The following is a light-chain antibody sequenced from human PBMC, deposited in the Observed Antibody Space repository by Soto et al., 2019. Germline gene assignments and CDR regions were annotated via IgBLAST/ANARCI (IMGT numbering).Light chain of an antibody. Sequence: EIVLTQSPATLSLPPGERATLSCRASQSVSSYLAWYQQKRGQAPRFLIYGASSRATGIPDRFSGSGSGTDFTLTISSLEPEDFAVYYCQQRSNWPPWWTFGQGTKVDIK. CDR2: GAS. V-gene: IGKV3-11*01. CDR3: QQRSNWPPWWT. J-gene: IGKJ1*01. CDR1: QSVSSY.